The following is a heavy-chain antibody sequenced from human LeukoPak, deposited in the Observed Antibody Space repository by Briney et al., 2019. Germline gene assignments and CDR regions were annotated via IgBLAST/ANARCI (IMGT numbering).Heavy chain of an antibody. V-gene: IGHV1-8*01. CDR2: MNPNSGST. D-gene: IGHD3-10*01. CDR3: ARGASYYASGSFHP. CDR1: GYTFTRYD. J-gene: IGHJ5*02. Sequence: ASVKVSCKASGYTFTRYDINWVRQATGQGLEWMGWMNPNSGSTDYARKFEGRVTMTRDTSIGTVYMDLSSLTPDDTAVYYCARGASYYASGSFHPWGQGTLVTVSS.